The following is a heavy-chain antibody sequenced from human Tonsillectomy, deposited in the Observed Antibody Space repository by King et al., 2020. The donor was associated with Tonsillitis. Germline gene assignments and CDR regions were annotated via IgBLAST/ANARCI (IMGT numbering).Heavy chain of an antibody. Sequence: VQLVESGGGVVQPGGSLRLSFAASGFTFRSYGMDWVRQAPGKGLGGVAVISYDGSNKYNACSVKGRFTISRDNSKNTLYLQMNSPRAEDTAVYYCAKDLVKGYSYGWGAFDIWGQGTMVTVSS. V-gene: IGHV3-30*18. CDR3: AKDLVKGYSYGWGAFDI. J-gene: IGHJ3*02. CDR2: ISYDGSNK. D-gene: IGHD5-18*01. CDR1: GFTFRSYG.